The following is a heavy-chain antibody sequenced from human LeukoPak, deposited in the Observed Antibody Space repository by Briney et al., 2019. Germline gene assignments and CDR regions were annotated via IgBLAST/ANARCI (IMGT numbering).Heavy chain of an antibody. Sequence: GGSLRLSCAASGFTFSTYNMNWVRQAPVKGLEWVSYISSRSSTRYYADSVKGRFTISRDNAKSSLYLQMNSLRAEDTAVYYCARSGGVVVPAEGPQGHYYYSYYMDVWGKGTTVTVSS. J-gene: IGHJ6*03. V-gene: IGHV3-48*01. CDR2: ISSRSSTR. CDR1: GFTFSTYN. CDR3: ARSGGVVVPAEGPQGHYYYSYYMDV. D-gene: IGHD2-2*01.